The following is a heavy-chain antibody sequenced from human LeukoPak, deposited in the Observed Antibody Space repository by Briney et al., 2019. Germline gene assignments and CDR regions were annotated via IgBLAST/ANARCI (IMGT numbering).Heavy chain of an antibody. CDR2: ISGSGGTK. CDR3: ARPYYYDSGDTSGYYSGSYYFDY. V-gene: IGHV3-23*01. J-gene: IGHJ4*02. D-gene: IGHD3-22*01. CDR1: GFTFDSQG. Sequence: GGSLRLSCAASGFTFDSQGMSWVRQAPGKGPEWVSGISGSGGTKYYADSVKGRFTISRDNSKSTLYLEMNSLMSDDTAVYYCARPYYYDSGDTSGYYSGSYYFDYWGQGTLVTVSS.